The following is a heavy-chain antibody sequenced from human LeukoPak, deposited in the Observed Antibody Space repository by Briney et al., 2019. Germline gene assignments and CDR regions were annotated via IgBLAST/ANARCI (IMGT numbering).Heavy chain of an antibody. Sequence: SETLSLTCTVSGGSISSSIYYWGWMRQPPGKGLEWIGSIYYSGSTYYNPSLKSRVTISVDTSKNQFSLKLSSVTAADTAVYYCVRQPVDTAMGGWFDPWGQGTLVTVSS. CDR3: VRQPVDTAMGGWFDP. V-gene: IGHV4-39*01. D-gene: IGHD5-18*01. CDR1: GGSISSSIYY. J-gene: IGHJ5*02. CDR2: IYYSGST.